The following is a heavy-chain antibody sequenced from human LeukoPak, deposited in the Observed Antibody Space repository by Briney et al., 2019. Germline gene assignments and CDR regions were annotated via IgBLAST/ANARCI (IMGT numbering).Heavy chain of an antibody. CDR1: GGSISSGSYY. CDR2: IYTSGST. D-gene: IGHD1-26*01. J-gene: IGHJ1*01. CDR3: ARGGVVGATLGH. V-gene: IGHV4-61*02. Sequence: SETLSLTCTVSGGSISSGSYYWSWIRQPAGKGLEWIGRIYTSGSTNYNPSLKSRVTISVDTSKNQFPLKLSSVTAADTAVYYCARGGVVGATLGHWGQGTLVTVSS.